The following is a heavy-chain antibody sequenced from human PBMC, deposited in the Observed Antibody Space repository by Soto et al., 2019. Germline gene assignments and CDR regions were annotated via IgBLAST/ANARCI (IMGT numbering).Heavy chain of an antibody. V-gene: IGHV1-2*02. CDR1: GYTFTGYY. D-gene: IGHD5-12*01. J-gene: IGHJ6*01. Sequence: ASVKVSCKASGYTFTGYYIHWVRQAPGQGLEWMGWINPNSGGTNYAQKFQGRVTMTRDTSISTAYMELSRLRSDDTAVYYCARDRGYSGYGGNYYYYYGMEVWGQGTTVTVS. CDR3: ARDRGYSGYGGNYYYYYGMEV. CDR2: INPNSGGT.